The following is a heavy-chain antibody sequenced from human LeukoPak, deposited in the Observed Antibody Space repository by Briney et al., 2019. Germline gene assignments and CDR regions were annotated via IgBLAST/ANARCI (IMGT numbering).Heavy chain of an antibody. CDR1: GGTFSSYA. J-gene: IGHJ4*02. V-gene: IGHV1-69*04. CDR2: IIPILGIA. Sequence: SVKVSCKASGGTFSSYAISWVRQAPGQGLEWMGRIIPILGIASYAQKFQGRVTITADKSTSTAYMELSSLRSEDTAVYYCARASGSGSYSTPYYWGQGTLVTVSS. D-gene: IGHD3-10*01. CDR3: ARASGSGSYSTPYY.